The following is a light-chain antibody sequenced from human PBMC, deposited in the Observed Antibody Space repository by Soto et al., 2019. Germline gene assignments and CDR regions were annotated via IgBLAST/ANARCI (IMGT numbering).Light chain of an antibody. J-gene: IGLJ1*01. CDR2: EVT. Sequence: QSVLTQPPSVSGSPGQSVTISCTGTSSDIGSYDRVSWYQQPPGTAPRLMIYEVTNRPSGVPDRFSGSKSGNTASLTISGLQPEDETDYYGPSFKPSKPYIFGTGTKVTVL. CDR1: SSDIGSYDR. V-gene: IGLV2-18*02. CDR3: PSFKPSKPYI.